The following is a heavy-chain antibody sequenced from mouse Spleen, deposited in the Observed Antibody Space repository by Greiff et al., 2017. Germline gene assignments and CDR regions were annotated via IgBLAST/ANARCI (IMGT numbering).Heavy chain of an antibody. CDR3: ARERLGSRYYFDY. CDR2: ISYDGSN. J-gene: IGHJ2*01. Sequence: EVKLQESGPGLVKPSQSLSLTCSVTGYSITSGYYWNWIRQFPGNKLEWMGYISYDGSNNYNPSLKNRISITRDTSKNQFFLKLNSVTTEDTATYYCARERLGSRYYFDYWGQGTTLTVSS. V-gene: IGHV3-6*01. CDR1: GYSITSGYY.